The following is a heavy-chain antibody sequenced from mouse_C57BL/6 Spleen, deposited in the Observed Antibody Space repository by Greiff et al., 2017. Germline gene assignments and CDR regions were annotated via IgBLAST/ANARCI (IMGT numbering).Heavy chain of an antibody. Sequence: VQLQQPGAELVKPGASVKLSCKASGYTFTSYWMHWVKQRPGQGLEWIGMIHPNSGSTNYNEKFKSKATLTVDKSSSTAYMQLSSLTSDDSAVYYCARGGIITTVVARGYAMDYWGQGTSVTVSS. CDR2: IHPNSGST. V-gene: IGHV1-64*01. CDR3: ARGGIITTVVARGYAMDY. J-gene: IGHJ4*01. CDR1: GYTFTSYW. D-gene: IGHD1-1*01.